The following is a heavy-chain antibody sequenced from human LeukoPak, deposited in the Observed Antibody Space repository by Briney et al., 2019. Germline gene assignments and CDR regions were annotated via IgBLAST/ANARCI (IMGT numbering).Heavy chain of an antibody. CDR1: GFTFSSYG. CDR3: ARERSSSSRSFDY. V-gene: IGHV3-33*01. CDR2: IWYDGSNK. J-gene: IGHJ4*02. Sequence: GRSLRLSCAAFGFTFSSYGMHWVRQAPGKGLEWVAVIWYDGSNKYYADSVKGRFTISRDNSKNTLYLQMNSLRAEDTAVYYCARERSSSSRSFDYWGQGTLVTVSS. D-gene: IGHD6-13*01.